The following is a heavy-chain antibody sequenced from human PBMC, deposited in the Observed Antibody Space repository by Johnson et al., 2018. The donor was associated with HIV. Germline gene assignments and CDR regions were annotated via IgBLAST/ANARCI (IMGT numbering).Heavy chain of an antibody. V-gene: IGHV3-7*05. CDR1: GFTFSRYW. CDR2: IKQDGSEK. Sequence: EVQLVESGGGLVQPGGSLRLSCAASGFTFSRYWMSWVRKAPGKGLEWVANIKQDGSEKYYVDSVKGRFTISRDNAKNSVYLQMNSLRAEDTAVYYCARGTLAAFDIWGQGTRVTVSS. D-gene: IGHD2-2*01. J-gene: IGHJ3*02. CDR3: ARGTLAAFDI.